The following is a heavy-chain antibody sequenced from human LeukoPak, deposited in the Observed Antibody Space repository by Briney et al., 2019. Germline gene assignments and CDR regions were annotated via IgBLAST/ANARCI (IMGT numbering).Heavy chain of an antibody. CDR2: ISSSSSYI. CDR3: AGVHTNFKLDY. CDR1: GFTFSSYS. D-gene: IGHD2/OR15-2a*01. Sequence: GGSLRLSCAASGFTFSSYSMNWVRQAPGKGLEWVSSISSSSSYIYYADSVKGRFTISRNNAKNSLYLQMNSLRADDTAVYYCAGVHTNFKLDYWGQGILVTVSS. V-gene: IGHV3-21*01. J-gene: IGHJ4*02.